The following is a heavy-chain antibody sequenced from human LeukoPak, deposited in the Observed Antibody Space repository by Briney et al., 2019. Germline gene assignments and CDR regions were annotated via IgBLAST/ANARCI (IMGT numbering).Heavy chain of an antibody. J-gene: IGHJ4*02. V-gene: IGHV1-2*02. CDR2: INPNSGGT. Sequence: ASVKVSCKASGYTFTGYYMHWVRQAPGQGLEWMGWINPNSGGTNCAQKFQGRVTMTRDTSISTAYMELSRLRSDDTAVYYCARGFDSSGLEGYWGQGTLVTVSS. CDR3: ARGFDSSGLEGY. CDR1: GYTFTGYY. D-gene: IGHD3-22*01.